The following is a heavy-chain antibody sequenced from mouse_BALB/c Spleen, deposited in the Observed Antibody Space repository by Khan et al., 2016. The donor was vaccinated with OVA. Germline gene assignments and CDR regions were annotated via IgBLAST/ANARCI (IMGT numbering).Heavy chain of an antibody. V-gene: IGHV1S132*01. CDR1: GYTFTSYW. Sequence: QVQLQQSGHDLVKPGASVKLSCKASGYTFTSYWINWIKQRPGQGLEWVGQISPGSGSAYYNEVFKGKATLTIDTSSTTAYIQLSSLSSEDSAVYFCARSNYCGRSLYAMDYWGQGTSVTVSS. CDR3: ARSNYCGRSLYAMDY. J-gene: IGHJ4*01. CDR2: ISPGSGSA. D-gene: IGHD1-1*01.